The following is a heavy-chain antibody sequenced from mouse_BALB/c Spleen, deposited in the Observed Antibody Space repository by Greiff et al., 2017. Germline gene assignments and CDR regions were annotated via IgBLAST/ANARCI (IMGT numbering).Heavy chain of an antibody. CDR2: INPSNGGT. CDR3: TRKDYRYDKGYAMDY. D-gene: IGHD2-14*01. CDR1: GYTFTSYY. Sequence: QVQLQQPGAELVKPGASVKLSCKASGYTFTSYYMYWVKQRPGQGLEWIGGINPSNGGTNFNEKFKSKATLTVDKSSSTAYMQLSSLTSEDSAVYYCTRKDYRYDKGYAMDYWGQGTSVTVSS. J-gene: IGHJ4*01. V-gene: IGHV1S81*02.